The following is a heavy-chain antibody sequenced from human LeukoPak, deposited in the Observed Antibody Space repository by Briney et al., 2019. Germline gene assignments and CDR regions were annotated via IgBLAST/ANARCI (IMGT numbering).Heavy chain of an antibody. Sequence: ASVKVSCKASGYTFTSYDINWVRRATGQGLEWMGWMNPNSGNTGYAQKFQGRVTMTRNTSISTAYMELSSLRSEDTAVYYCARGREYQLLISMDVWGQGTTVTVSS. V-gene: IGHV1-8*01. J-gene: IGHJ6*02. CDR1: GYTFTSYD. CDR3: ARGREYQLLISMDV. CDR2: MNPNSGNT. D-gene: IGHD2-2*01.